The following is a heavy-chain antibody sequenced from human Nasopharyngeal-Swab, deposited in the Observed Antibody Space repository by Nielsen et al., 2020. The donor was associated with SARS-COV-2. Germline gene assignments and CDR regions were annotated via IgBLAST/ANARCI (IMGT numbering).Heavy chain of an antibody. CDR1: GGSISSYY. V-gene: IGHV3-11*01. D-gene: IGHD4-17*01. Sequence: LSLTCTVSGGSISSYYMSWIRQAPGKGLEWVSYISSSGSTIYYADSVKGRFTISRDNAKNSLYLQMNSLRAEDTAVYYCARDYGDYDYYYYGMDVWGQGTTVTVSS. CDR2: ISSSGSTI. J-gene: IGHJ6*02. CDR3: ARDYGDYDYYYYGMDV.